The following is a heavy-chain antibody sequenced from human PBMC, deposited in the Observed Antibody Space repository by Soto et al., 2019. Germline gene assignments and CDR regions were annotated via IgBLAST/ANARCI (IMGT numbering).Heavy chain of an antibody. V-gene: IGHV3-23*01. J-gene: IGHJ4*02. CDR1: GFTFSSFA. CDR3: ASSPYCSAGSCYYLVY. Sequence: GGSLRLSCAASGFTFSSFAMNWVRQAPGKGLEWVSSISSSGGSTFYADSVKGRFTISRDKSKNTLFLQMNSLRAEDTALYYCASSPYCSAGSCYYLVYWGQGTLVTVSS. CDR2: ISSSGGST. D-gene: IGHD2-15*01.